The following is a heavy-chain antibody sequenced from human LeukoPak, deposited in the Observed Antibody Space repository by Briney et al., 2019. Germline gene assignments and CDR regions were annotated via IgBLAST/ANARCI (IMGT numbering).Heavy chain of an antibody. Sequence: GGSLRLSCAASGFTFSDYAMSWVRQAPGKGLEWLSVISGGSSGSTYYADSVKGRFTISRDNAKNSLYLQMNSLRAEDTAVYYCARRLDYWGQGTLVTVSS. CDR3: ARRLDY. V-gene: IGHV3-69-1*02. CDR2: ISGGSSGST. CDR1: GFTFSDYA. D-gene: IGHD3-16*01. J-gene: IGHJ4*02.